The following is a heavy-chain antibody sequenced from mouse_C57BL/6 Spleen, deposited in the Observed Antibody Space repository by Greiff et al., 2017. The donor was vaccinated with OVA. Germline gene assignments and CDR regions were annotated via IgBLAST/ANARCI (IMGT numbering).Heavy chain of an antibody. D-gene: IGHD2-5*01. J-gene: IGHJ2*01. CDR3: TRLDSNYGY. CDR2: IDPETGGT. CDR1: GYTFTDYE. Sequence: QVQLQQSGAELVRPGASVTLSCKASGYTFTDYEMHWVKQTPVHGLEWIGAIDPETGGTAYNQKFKGKAILTADRSSSTAYMELRSLTSEDSAVYYCTRLDSNYGYWGQGTTLTVSS. V-gene: IGHV1-15*01.